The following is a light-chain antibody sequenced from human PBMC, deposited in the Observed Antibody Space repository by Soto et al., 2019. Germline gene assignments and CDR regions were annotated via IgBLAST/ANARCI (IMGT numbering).Light chain of an antibody. J-gene: IGLJ1*01. CDR3: CSYAGSSTYYG. Sequence: QSALTQPASVSGSPGQSITISCTGTSSDVGSYNLVSWYQQHPGKAPKLMIYEVSKRPTGVSNRVSGSKSGNTASLTISGLQAEDEADYYCCSYAGSSTYYGFGTGTKVTVL. V-gene: IGLV2-23*02. CDR1: SSDVGSYNL. CDR2: EVS.